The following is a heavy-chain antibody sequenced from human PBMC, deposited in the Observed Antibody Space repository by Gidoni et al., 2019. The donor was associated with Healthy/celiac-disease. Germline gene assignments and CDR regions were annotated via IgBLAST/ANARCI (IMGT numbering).Heavy chain of an antibody. Sequence: VQLVESGGGLVQPGGSLRLSCAASGLTFSSYAMRWVRQAPGKGVEWGSAISGSGGSTYYADSVKGRFTISRDNSKNTLYLQMNSLRAEDTAVYYCAKDTLRAYDSSGYYFDYWGQGTLVTVSS. J-gene: IGHJ4*02. V-gene: IGHV3-23*04. CDR2: ISGSGGST. CDR3: AKDTLRAYDSSGYYFDY. D-gene: IGHD3-22*01. CDR1: GLTFSSYA.